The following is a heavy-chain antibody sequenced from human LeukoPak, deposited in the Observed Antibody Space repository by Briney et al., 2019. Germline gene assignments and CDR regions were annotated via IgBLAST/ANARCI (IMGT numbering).Heavy chain of an antibody. V-gene: IGHV1-2*06. Sequence: GASVKVSCKASGYTFTGYYVHWVRQAPGQGLEWMGRINPNSGGTNYAQKFQGRVTMTRDTSISTAYMELSRLRSDDTAVYYCARVGCSGGSCYRSIFDYWGQGTLVTVSS. CDR1: GYTFTGYY. J-gene: IGHJ4*02. D-gene: IGHD2-15*01. CDR2: INPNSGGT. CDR3: ARVGCSGGSCYRSIFDY.